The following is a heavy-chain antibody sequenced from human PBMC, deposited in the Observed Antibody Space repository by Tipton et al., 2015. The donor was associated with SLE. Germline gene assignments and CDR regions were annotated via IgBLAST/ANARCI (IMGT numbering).Heavy chain of an antibody. D-gene: IGHD1-26*01. CDR1: GGPITNYY. CDR3: ARRGSWWYFDL. J-gene: IGHJ2*01. V-gene: IGHV4-59*08. Sequence: TLSLTCTVSGGPITNYYWGWVRQPAGKGLEWIGYLYYTGITDYNPSLKSRVTISVDTSKNQFSLKLSSVTAADTAVYYCARRGSWWYFDLWGRGTLVTVSS. CDR2: LYYTGIT.